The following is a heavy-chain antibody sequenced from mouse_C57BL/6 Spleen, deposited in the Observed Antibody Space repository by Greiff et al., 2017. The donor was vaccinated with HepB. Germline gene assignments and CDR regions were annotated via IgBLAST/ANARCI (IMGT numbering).Heavy chain of an antibody. CDR3: ARPGYSNPYFDY. CDR2: ISSGSSTI. Sequence: EVHLVESGGGLVKPGGSLKLSCAASGFTFSDYGMHWVRQAPEKGLEWVAYISSGSSTIYYADTVKGRFTISRDNAKNTLFLQMTSLRSEDTAMYYCARPGYSNPYFDYWGQGTTLTVSS. J-gene: IGHJ2*01. V-gene: IGHV5-17*01. D-gene: IGHD2-5*01. CDR1: GFTFSDYG.